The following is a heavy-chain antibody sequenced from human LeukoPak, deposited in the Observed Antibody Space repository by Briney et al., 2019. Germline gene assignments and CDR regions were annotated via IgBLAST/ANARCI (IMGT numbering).Heavy chain of an antibody. J-gene: IGHJ4*02. D-gene: IGHD3-16*01. Sequence: PSETLSLTCTVSGGSISSYYWSWIRQPPGKGLEWIGYIYYSGSTNYNPPLKSRVTISVDTSKNQFSLKLSSVTAADTAVYYCARDGGAVDYWGQGTLVTVSS. V-gene: IGHV4-59*01. CDR2: IYYSGST. CDR3: ARDGGAVDY. CDR1: GGSISSYY.